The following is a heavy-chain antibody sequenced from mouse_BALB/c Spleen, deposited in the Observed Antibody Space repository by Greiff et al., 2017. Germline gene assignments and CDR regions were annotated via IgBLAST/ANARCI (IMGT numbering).Heavy chain of an antibody. CDR2: IYPGDGDT. CDR1: GYAFSRYW. J-gene: IGHJ2*01. Sequence: QVQLQQSGAELVRPGSSVKISCKASGYAFSRYWMNWVKQRPGQGLEWIGQIYPGDGDTNYNGKFKGKATLTADKSSSTAYMQLSSLTSEDSAVYFCARKKDGNQYDVDYWGQGTTLTVSS. V-gene: IGHV1-80*01. CDR3: ARKKDGNQYDVDY. D-gene: IGHD2-1*01.